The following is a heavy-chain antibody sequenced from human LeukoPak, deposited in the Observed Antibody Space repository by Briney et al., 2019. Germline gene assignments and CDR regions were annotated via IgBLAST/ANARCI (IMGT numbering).Heavy chain of an antibody. D-gene: IGHD4-11*01. CDR1: GFTFSSYS. J-gene: IGHJ6*03. V-gene: IGHV3-48*01. Sequence: GGSLRLSCAASGFTFSSYSMNWVRQAPGKGLEWVSYISSSSSTIYYADSVKDRFTIPRDNAKNSLYLQMNSMRAEDTAVYYCARGVPKTSYYYYYMDVWGKGTTVTVSS. CDR3: ARGVPKTSYYYYYMDV. CDR2: ISSSSSTI.